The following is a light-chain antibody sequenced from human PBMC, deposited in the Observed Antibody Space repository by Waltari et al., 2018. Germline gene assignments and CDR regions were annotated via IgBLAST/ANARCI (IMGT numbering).Light chain of an antibody. V-gene: IGLV3-1*01. CDR1: TLGQKH. CDR2: QDK. J-gene: IGLJ3*02. Sequence: SFDLTQPPSVSVSPGQRVTISCSGDTLGQKHVSWYQHKPGPSPLLVIFQDKRRPSGTPERFSGSNSGSTATLTSRGTQSMEEADYYWQAWDSNTGVVFGGGTRLTVL. CDR3: QAWDSNTGVV.